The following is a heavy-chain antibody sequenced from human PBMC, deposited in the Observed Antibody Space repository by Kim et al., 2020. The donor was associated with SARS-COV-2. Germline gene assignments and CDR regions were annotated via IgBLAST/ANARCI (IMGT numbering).Heavy chain of an antibody. J-gene: IGHJ5*02. CDR3: ARSPVQAPRWFDP. Sequence: ASVKVSCKASGYTFTTYTMNWVRQAPGQGLEWMGWINTNTGNPTYAHGFTGRFVFSLDTSVSTAYLQISSLKAEDTAVYYCARSPVQAPRWFDPWGQGTLVTVSS. V-gene: IGHV7-4-1*02. CDR2: INTNTGNP. CDR1: GYTFTTYT.